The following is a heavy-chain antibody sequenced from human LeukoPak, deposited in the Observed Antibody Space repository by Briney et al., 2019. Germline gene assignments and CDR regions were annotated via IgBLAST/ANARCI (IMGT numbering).Heavy chain of an antibody. V-gene: IGHV4-34*01. CDR3: ASQGDTAMVIDY. J-gene: IGHJ4*02. Sequence: TSETLSLTCAVYGGSFSGYYWSWIRQPPGKGLGWIGEINHSGSTNYNPSLKSRVTISVDTSKNQFSLKLSSVTAADTAVYYCASQGDTAMVIDYWGQGTLVTVSS. D-gene: IGHD5-18*01. CDR2: INHSGST. CDR1: GGSFSGYY.